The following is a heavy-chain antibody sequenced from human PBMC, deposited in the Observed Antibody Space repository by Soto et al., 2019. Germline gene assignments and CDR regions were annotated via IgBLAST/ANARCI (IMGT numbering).Heavy chain of an antibody. CDR2: IYYSGST. D-gene: IGHD4-17*01. CDR1: GGSISSGGYY. CDR3: ARDGDYGVDY. V-gene: IGHV4-31*03. Sequence: QVQLQESGPGLVKPSQTLSLTCTVSGGSISSGGYYWSWIRHHPGKGLEWIGYIYYSGSTYYNPSLKGRVTRSVDTSKSQFSLKLSSVTAADTAVYYCARDGDYGVDYWGHGTLVTVSS. J-gene: IGHJ4*01.